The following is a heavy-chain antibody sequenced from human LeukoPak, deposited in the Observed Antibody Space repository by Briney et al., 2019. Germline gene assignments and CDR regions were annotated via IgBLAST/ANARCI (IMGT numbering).Heavy chain of an antibody. CDR2: MNPNSGNT. V-gene: IGHV1-8*03. CDR3: ARAMVATIPPARYYYYYMDV. Sequence: ASVTVSCKASGYTFTSYDINWVRQATGQGLEWMGWMNPNSGNTGYAQKFQGRVTITRNTSISTAYMELSSLRSEDTAVYYCARAMVATIPPARYYYYYMDVWGKGTTVTVSS. J-gene: IGHJ6*03. CDR1: GYTFTSYD. D-gene: IGHD5-12*01.